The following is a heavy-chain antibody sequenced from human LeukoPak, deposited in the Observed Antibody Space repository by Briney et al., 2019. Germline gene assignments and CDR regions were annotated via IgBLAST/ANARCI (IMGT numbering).Heavy chain of an antibody. Sequence: PSETLSLTCTVSGGSISSYYWSWIRQPPGKGLEWIGYIYYSGSTNYNPSLKSRVTISVDTSKNQFSLKLSSVTAADTAVYYCARMRFGDTLGGNYFDYWGQGTLVTVSS. D-gene: IGHD3-10*01. CDR3: ARMRFGDTLGGNYFDY. V-gene: IGHV4-59*01. CDR1: GGSISSYY. J-gene: IGHJ4*02. CDR2: IYYSGST.